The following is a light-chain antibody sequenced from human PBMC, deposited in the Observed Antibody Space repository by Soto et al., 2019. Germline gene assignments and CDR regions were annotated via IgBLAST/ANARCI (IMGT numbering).Light chain of an antibody. J-gene: IGKJ2*03. CDR1: QSIRTY. Sequence: DIQVTQSPSSLSASVGDRGTITCRASQSIRTYLNWYQQRPGKPPKLLMHTASTLQTGVPSRFSGGGSGTDFTLTISSLQPEDFATYYCQQTYSTLDSFGQGTKLEIK. CDR2: TAS. CDR3: QQTYSTLDS. V-gene: IGKV1-39*01.